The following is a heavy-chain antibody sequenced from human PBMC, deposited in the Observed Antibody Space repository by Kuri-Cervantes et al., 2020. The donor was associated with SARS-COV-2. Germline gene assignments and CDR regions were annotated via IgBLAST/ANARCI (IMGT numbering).Heavy chain of an antibody. CDR1: GFTFSSYG. D-gene: IGHD3/OR15-3a*01. CDR3: TKDHFGLAASPGQVAFDY. CDR2: IRYDGSNK. V-gene: IGHV3-30*02. J-gene: IGHJ4*02. Sequence: GESLKISCAASGFTFSSYGMHWVRQAPGKGLEWVAFIRYDGSNKYYADFVKGRFTISRDNSKNTLYLQMNSLRAEDTAVYYCTKDHFGLAASPGQVAFDYWGQGTLVTVSS.